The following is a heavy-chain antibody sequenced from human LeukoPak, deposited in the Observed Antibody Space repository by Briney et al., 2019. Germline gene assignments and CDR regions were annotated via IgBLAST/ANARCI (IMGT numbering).Heavy chain of an antibody. J-gene: IGHJ6*02. CDR1: GGSISSYY. CDR2: IYYSGST. D-gene: IGHD3-22*01. Sequence: SETVSLTCTVSGGSISSYYWRWLRQPPGKGRVGIGYIYYSGSTNYNPSLKSRVTISVDTSKNQFSLKLSSVTAADTAVYYCARVNYYDSSGYLNYGMDVWGQGTTVTVSS. V-gene: IGHV4-59*01. CDR3: ARVNYYDSSGYLNYGMDV.